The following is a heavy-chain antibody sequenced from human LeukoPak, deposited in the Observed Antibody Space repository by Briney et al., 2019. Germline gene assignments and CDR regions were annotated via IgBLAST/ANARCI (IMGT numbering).Heavy chain of an antibody. CDR1: GFTFEDYA. CDR3: AKGADPLTWRMTTVAGTRFDF. J-gene: IGHJ4*02. CDR2: ISGDGGSR. D-gene: IGHD6-19*01. Sequence: GGSLRLSCAVSGFTFEDYAMHWVRQAPGRGLGWVSLISGDGGSRYYAGSVKGRFTVSRDNSKNSLYLQMNRLRTEDTAFYYCAKGADPLTWRMTTVAGTRFDFWGQGTLVTVSS. V-gene: IGHV3-43*02.